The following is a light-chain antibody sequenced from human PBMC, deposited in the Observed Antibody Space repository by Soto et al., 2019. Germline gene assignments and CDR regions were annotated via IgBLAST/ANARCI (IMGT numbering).Light chain of an antibody. CDR2: DAS. V-gene: IGKV3-20*01. J-gene: IGKJ5*01. CDR3: QQYGSSPPVT. CDR1: QSVSSSY. Sequence: EIVLTQSPGTLSLSPGERATLSCRASQSVSSSYLAWYQQKPGQAPRLLIYDASSRATGIPDRFSGSGSGTDFTITISRLEHEDFAVYYCQQYGSSPPVTFGQGTRLEI.